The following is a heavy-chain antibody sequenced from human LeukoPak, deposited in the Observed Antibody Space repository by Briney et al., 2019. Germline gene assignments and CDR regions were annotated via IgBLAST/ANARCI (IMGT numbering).Heavy chain of an antibody. CDR3: ARDGADNSGYYFGSL. V-gene: IGHV3-53*01. D-gene: IGHD3-22*01. CDR2: IYSGGSP. J-gene: IGHJ3*01. Sequence: PGGSLRLSCAASGFTVSSNYMSWVRQAPGKGLEWVSVIYSGGSPDYADSAKGRFTISSDNSKNTLYLQMNSLRVEDTAVYYCARDGADNSGYYFGSLWGQGTMVTVSS. CDR1: GFTVSSNY.